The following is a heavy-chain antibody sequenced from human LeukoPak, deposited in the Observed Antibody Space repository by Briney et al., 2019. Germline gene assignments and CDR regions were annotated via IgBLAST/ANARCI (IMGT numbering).Heavy chain of an antibody. CDR2: ISGSGGST. D-gene: IGHD1-26*01. CDR1: GFTFSSYA. CDR3: ARGASGSYSWFDP. V-gene: IGHV3-23*01. J-gene: IGHJ5*02. Sequence: GGSLRLSCAASGFTFSSYAMSWVRQAPGKGLEWVSAISGSGGSTYYADSVKGRFTISRDNSKNTLYLQMNSLTPEDTAVYYCARGASGSYSWFDPWGQGTLVTVSS.